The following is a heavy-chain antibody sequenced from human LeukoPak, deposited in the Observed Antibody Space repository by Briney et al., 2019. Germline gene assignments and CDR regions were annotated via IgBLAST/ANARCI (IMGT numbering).Heavy chain of an antibody. CDR2: ITSDNYM. CDR1: GFTFSSYS. Sequence: GGSLRLSCAASGFTFSSYSMNWVRQAPGKGLEWVSSITSDNYMYYADSLKGRFTISRDNAKNSLYLQMNSLRAEDTAVYYCARYCGGDCYGMDVWGQGTTVTVSS. CDR3: ARYCGGDCYGMDV. D-gene: IGHD2-21*01. J-gene: IGHJ6*02. V-gene: IGHV3-21*01.